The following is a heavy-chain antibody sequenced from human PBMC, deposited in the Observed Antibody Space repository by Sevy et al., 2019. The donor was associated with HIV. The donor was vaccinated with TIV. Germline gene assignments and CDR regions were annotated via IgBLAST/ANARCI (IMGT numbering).Heavy chain of an antibody. V-gene: IGHV3-7*01. CDR2: IKQDESEK. CDR1: GFTFSRYW. D-gene: IGHD3-22*01. Sequence: GGSLRLSCAASGFTFSRYWMTWVRQAPGKGLEWVANIKQDESEKYYVDSVKGRFTISRDNAKNSPDLQMNSLSADDMAVYYCARAEQVTMLVVFGGLYFDSWGQGTLVTVSS. CDR3: ARAEQVTMLVVFGGLYFDS. J-gene: IGHJ4*02.